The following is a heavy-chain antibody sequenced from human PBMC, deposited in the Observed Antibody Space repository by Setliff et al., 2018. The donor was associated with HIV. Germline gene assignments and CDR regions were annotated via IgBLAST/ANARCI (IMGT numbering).Heavy chain of an antibody. Sequence: SETLSLTCTVSGGSITDHDYYWAWIRQYPGKGLEWIGTIYHSGNTYYNPSLKRRVTISVDTSKNQFSLKLSSVTAADTAVYYCARGRSDCSSTSCQYYYYYMDVWGQGTTVTVSS. CDR3: ARGRSDCSSTSCQYYYYYMDV. J-gene: IGHJ6*03. CDR1: GGSITDHDYY. D-gene: IGHD2-2*01. V-gene: IGHV4-39*07. CDR2: IYHSGNT.